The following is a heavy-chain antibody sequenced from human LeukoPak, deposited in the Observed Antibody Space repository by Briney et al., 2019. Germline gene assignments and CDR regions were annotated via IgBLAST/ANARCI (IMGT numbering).Heavy chain of an antibody. CDR1: GYTFTSDY. D-gene: IGHD1-26*01. Sequence: ASVKVSCKASGYTFTSDYMHWVRQAPGQGLEWMGLINPTGGSTGYAQKFQGRVTMTRDVSTSTDYMELSSLRSEDTAIYYCARDNSVGDNAWWFDPWGQGTLVTVSS. CDR2: INPTGGST. CDR3: ARDNSVGDNAWWFDP. V-gene: IGHV1-46*01. J-gene: IGHJ5*02.